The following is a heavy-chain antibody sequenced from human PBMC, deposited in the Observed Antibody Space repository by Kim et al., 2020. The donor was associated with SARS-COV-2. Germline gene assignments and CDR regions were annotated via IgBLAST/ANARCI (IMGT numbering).Heavy chain of an antibody. D-gene: IGHD3-16*01. CDR1: GFTFRTYA. CDR2: ISGSGATT. Sequence: GGSLRLSCATSGFTFRTYAMSWVRQAPGKGLEWLSAISGSGATTHYADSVKGRFTISRDNSMNTLSLQMTSRRVEDTALYYCAKDGDTSTTRTDSLDIWGQGTMVTVSS. V-gene: IGHV3-23*01. CDR3: AKDGDTSTTRTDSLDI. J-gene: IGHJ3*02.